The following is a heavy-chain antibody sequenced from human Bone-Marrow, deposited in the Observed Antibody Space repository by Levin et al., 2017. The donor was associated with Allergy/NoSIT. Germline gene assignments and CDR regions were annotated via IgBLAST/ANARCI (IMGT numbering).Heavy chain of an antibody. J-gene: IGHJ4*02. Sequence: ASVKVSCKASGGTFSSYAISWVRQAPGQGLEWMGGIIPIFGTANYAQKFQGRVTITADESTSTAYMELSSLRSEDTAVYYCARARIYYYDSSGYYDYWGQGTLVTVSS. CDR1: GGTFSSYA. V-gene: IGHV1-69*13. D-gene: IGHD3-22*01. CDR2: IIPIFGTA. CDR3: ARARIYYYDSSGYYDY.